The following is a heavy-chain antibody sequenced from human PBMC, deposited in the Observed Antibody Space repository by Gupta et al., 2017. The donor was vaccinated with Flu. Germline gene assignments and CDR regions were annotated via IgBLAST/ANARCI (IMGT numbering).Heavy chain of an antibody. J-gene: IGHJ4*02. D-gene: IGHD3-22*01. Sequence: EVQLLESGGGLLQPGGSLRLSCAASGFTFSSYAMSWFRQAPGKGLEWVSAISGSGGSTYYADSVKGRFTISRDNSKNTLYLQMNSLRAEDTAVYYCAKAPLLYYDSSGYYPLWGQGTLVTVSS. CDR3: AKAPLLYYDSSGYYPL. CDR2: ISGSGGST. CDR1: GFTFSSYA. V-gene: IGHV3-23*01.